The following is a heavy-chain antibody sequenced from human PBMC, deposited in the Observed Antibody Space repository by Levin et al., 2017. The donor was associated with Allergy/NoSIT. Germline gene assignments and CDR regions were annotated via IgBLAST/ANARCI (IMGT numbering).Heavy chain of an antibody. D-gene: IGHD3-10*01. Sequence: SETLSLTCAVYGGSFSGYYWSWIRQPPGKGLEWIGEINHSGSTNYNPSLKSRVTISVDTSKNQFSLKLSSVTAADTAVYYCARLESTVRGVIITRYYFDYWGQGTLVTVSS. CDR1: GGSFSGYY. J-gene: IGHJ4*02. V-gene: IGHV4-34*01. CDR3: ARLESTVRGVIITRYYFDY. CDR2: INHSGST.